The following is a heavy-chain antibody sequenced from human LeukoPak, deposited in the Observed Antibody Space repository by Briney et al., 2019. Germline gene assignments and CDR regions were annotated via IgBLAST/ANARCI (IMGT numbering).Heavy chain of an antibody. J-gene: IGHJ3*02. CDR3: ARLNYYGATHAFDI. V-gene: IGHV3-74*01. Sequence: PGGSLRLSCAASGFTFSSYWMHWVRQAPGKGLVWVSRINSDGSSTSYADSVKGRFTISRDNAKNTLYLQMNSLRAEDTAVYYCARLNYYGATHAFDIWGQGTMVTVSS. D-gene: IGHD3-10*01. CDR1: GFTFSSYW. CDR2: INSDGSST.